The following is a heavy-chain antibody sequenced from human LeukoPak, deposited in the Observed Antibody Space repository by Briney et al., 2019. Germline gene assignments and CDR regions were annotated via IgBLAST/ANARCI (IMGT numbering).Heavy chain of an antibody. J-gene: IGHJ6*03. CDR3: ARDDSSSYYMDV. CDR1: GYTFTSYG. Sequence: ASVTVSFTASGYTFTSYGISWVRQAPGQGLEWMGWISAYNGNTNYAQKLQGRVTMTTDTSTSTAYMELRSLRSDDTAVYYCARDDSSSYYMDVWGKGTTVTVSS. D-gene: IGHD6-13*01. V-gene: IGHV1-18*01. CDR2: ISAYNGNT.